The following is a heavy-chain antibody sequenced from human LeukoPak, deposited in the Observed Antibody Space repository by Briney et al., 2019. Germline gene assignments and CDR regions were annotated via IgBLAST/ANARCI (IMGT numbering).Heavy chain of an antibody. Sequence: SETLSLTCTVSGGSISSHYWSWIRQPPGKGLEWIGYIYYSGSTNYNPSLKSRVTISVDTSKNQFSLKLSSVTAADTAVYYCARAASYYDSSGYIDYWGQGTLVTVSS. D-gene: IGHD3-22*01. CDR3: ARAASYYDSSGYIDY. CDR1: GGSISSHY. V-gene: IGHV4-59*11. J-gene: IGHJ4*02. CDR2: IYYSGST.